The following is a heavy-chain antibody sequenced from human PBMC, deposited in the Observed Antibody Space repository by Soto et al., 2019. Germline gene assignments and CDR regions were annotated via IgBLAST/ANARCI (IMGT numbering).Heavy chain of an antibody. CDR3: AKGGGYDHYGAYFDY. D-gene: IGHD5-12*01. CDR1: GYTFTSYY. Sequence: ASVKVSCKASGYTFTSYYMHWVLQAPGQGLEWMGIINPSGGSTSCAQKFQGRVTMTRDTSTSTVYMELSSLRSEDTAVYYCAKGGGYDHYGAYFDYWGQGTLVTVSS. J-gene: IGHJ4*02. V-gene: IGHV1-46*01. CDR2: INPSGGST.